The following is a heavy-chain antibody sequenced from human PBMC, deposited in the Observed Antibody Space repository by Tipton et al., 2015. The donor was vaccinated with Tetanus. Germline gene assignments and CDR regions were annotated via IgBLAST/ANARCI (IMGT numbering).Heavy chain of an antibody. CDR2: LYFSGNT. CDR1: GASISTYS. CDR3: ARAGEGGYDATIGFYYYYKDV. D-gene: IGHD5-12*01. J-gene: IGHJ6*03. V-gene: IGHV4-59*01. Sequence: TLSLTCTVSGASISTYSWTWIRQSPGKGLEWIAYLYFSGNTNYNPSLKTRVTMSPDTSKNQVSLKLNSVTAADSAVYYCARAGEGGYDATIGFYYYYKDVWGKGTTVAVS.